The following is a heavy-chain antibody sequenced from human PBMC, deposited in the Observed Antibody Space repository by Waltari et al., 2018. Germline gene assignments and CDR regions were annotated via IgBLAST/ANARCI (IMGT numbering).Heavy chain of an antibody. CDR1: GGSFSGYY. CDR2: INHSGST. CDR3: ARKVGRLYFDI. Sequence: QVQLQQWGAGLLKPSETLSLTCAVYGGSFSGYYWSWIRQPPGKGLEWIGEINHSGSTNYNPSLKDRVTISVDTSKNQFSLKLSSVTAADTAVYYCARKVGRLYFDIWGQGTMVTVSS. D-gene: IGHD2-15*01. V-gene: IGHV4-34*01. J-gene: IGHJ3*02.